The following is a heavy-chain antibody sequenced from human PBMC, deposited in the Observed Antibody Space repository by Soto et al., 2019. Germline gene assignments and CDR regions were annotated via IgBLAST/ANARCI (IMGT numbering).Heavy chain of an antibody. V-gene: IGHV3-33*01. CDR2: IWYDGSNK. CDR3: ARDGMAVNTWFDY. CDR1: GFTFSSYG. D-gene: IGHD4-17*01. Sequence: QVQLVESGGGVVQPGRSLRLSCAASGFTFSSYGMHWVRQAPGKGLEWVAVIWYDGSNKYYADSVKGRFTISRDNSKNTLYLPMNSLRTEDTAVYYGARDGMAVNTWFDYWGQGTLGTVAS. J-gene: IGHJ4*02.